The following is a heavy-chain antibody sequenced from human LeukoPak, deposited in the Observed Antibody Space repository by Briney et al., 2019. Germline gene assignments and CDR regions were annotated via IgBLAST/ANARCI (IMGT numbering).Heavy chain of an antibody. CDR1: GFTFSSYG. J-gene: IGHJ4*02. D-gene: IGHD1-7*01. CDR2: ISYDGSNK. CDR3: AKAGFGTVLYYFDY. V-gene: IGHV3-30*18. Sequence: GRSLRLSCAASGFTFSSYGMHWVRQAPGKGLEWVAVISYDGSNKHYADSVKGRFTISRDNSKNTLYLQMNSLRAEDTAVYYCAKAGFGTVLYYFDYWGQGTLVTVSS.